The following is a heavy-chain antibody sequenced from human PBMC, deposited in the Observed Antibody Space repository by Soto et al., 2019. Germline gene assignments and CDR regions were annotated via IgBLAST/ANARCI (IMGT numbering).Heavy chain of an antibody. CDR2: INHSGST. Sequence: SETLSLTCAVYGGSFSGYYWSWIRQPPGKGLEWIGEINHSGSTNYNPSLKSRVTISVDTSKNQFSLKLSSVTAADTAAYYCARYYYDSSGYYTRFDYWGQGTLVTSPQ. CDR3: ARYYYDSSGYYTRFDY. D-gene: IGHD3-22*01. CDR1: GGSFSGYY. V-gene: IGHV4-34*01. J-gene: IGHJ4*02.